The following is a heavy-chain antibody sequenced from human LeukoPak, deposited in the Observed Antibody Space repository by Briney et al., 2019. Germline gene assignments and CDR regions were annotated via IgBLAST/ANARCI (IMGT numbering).Heavy chain of an antibody. CDR2: IYSGGST. Sequence: GGSLRLSCAASGFTVSSNYMSWVRQAPGKGLERVSVIYSGGSTYYADSVKGRFTISRDNSKNTLYLQMNSLRAEDTAVYYCARAGFGFSIAVAAHFDYWGQGTLVTVSS. CDR1: GFTVSSNY. J-gene: IGHJ4*02. V-gene: IGHV3-53*01. CDR3: ARAGFGFSIAVAAHFDY. D-gene: IGHD6-19*01.